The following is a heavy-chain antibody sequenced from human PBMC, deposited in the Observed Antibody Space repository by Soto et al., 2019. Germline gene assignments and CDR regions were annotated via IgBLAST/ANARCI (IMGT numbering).Heavy chain of an antibody. CDR3: ARVECSGGSCDTGSMDV. V-gene: IGHV1-69*06. J-gene: IGHJ6*02. CDR2: IIPIFGTA. D-gene: IGHD2-15*01. CDR1: GGTFSSYA. Sequence: GASVKVSCKASGGTFSSYAISWVRQAPGQGLEWMGGIIPIFGTANYAQKFQGRVTITADKSTSTAYMELSNLRSEDTAVYYCARVECSGGSCDTGSMDVWGQGTTVTVSS.